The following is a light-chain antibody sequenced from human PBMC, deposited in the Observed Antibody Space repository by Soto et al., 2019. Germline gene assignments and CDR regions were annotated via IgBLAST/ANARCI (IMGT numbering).Light chain of an antibody. CDR2: EVS. CDR1: SSDIGGYIY. Sequence: QSVLTQPASVSASPGQSITISCTGTSSDIGGYIYVSWYQHHPGKAPRLMIYEVSSRPSGVSNRFSGSKSDNTASLTISGLQAEDEAQYYCSSYSSANTVIFGGGTKVTVL. CDR3: SSYSSANTVI. V-gene: IGLV2-14*01. J-gene: IGLJ2*01.